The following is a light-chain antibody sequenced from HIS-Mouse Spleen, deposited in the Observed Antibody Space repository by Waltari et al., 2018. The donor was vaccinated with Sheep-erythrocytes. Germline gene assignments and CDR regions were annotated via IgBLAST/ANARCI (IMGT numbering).Light chain of an antibody. CDR1: KLGAKY. Sequence: SYELTQPPSVSVSPGPTASITCSGDKLGAKYACWYQQKPGHSPVLVIYQDSKRPSGIPERFSGSNSGNTATLTISGTQAMDEADYYCQAWDSSTVVFGGGTKLTVL. CDR3: QAWDSSTVV. CDR2: QDS. V-gene: IGLV3-1*01. J-gene: IGLJ2*01.